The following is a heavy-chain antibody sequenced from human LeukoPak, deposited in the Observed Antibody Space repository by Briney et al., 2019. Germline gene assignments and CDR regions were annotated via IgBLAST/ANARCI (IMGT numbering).Heavy chain of an antibody. Sequence: PGGSLRLSCAASGFTFSSYSMNWVRQAPGKGLEWVSSISSSSSYIYYADSVKGRFTISRDNAKNSLYLQMNSLRAEDTAVYYCARLRFLEWLLKDYYYMDVWGKGTTVTVSS. J-gene: IGHJ6*03. V-gene: IGHV3-21*01. CDR1: GFTFSSYS. D-gene: IGHD3-3*01. CDR2: ISSSSSYI. CDR3: ARLRFLEWLLKDYYYMDV.